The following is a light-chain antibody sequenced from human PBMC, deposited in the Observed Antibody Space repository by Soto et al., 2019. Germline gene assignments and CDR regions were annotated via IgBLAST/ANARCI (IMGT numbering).Light chain of an antibody. Sequence: QAVLTQSPSASASLGASVILTCTLSSGHSSYAIAWHQQQPEKGPRYLMKLNSDGSHSKGDGIPDRFSGSSSGAERYLTISSLQSEDEADYYCQTWGTGVVFGGGTKLTVL. CDR2: LNSDGSH. V-gene: IGLV4-69*01. CDR3: QTWGTGVV. J-gene: IGLJ2*01. CDR1: SGHSSYA.